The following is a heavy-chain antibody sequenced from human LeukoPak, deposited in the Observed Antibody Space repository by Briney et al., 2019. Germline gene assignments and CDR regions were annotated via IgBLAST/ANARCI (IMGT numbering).Heavy chain of an antibody. CDR1: GGTFSSYA. D-gene: IGHD5-18*01. CDR2: IIPILGIA. V-gene: IGHV1-69*10. J-gene: IGHJ4*02. CDR3: ARDHPPTRRPWVQLGDY. Sequence: RASVKVSCKASGGTFSSYAISWVRQAPGQGLEWMGGIIPILGIANYAQKFQGRVTITADKSTSTAYMELRSLRSDDTAVYYCARDHPPTRRPWVQLGDYWGQGTLVTVSS.